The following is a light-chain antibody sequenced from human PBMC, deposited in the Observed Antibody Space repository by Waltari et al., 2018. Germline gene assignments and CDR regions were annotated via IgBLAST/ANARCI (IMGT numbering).Light chain of an antibody. J-gene: IGKJ4*01. CDR2: YGS. CDR1: PSVEGN. CDR3: CSYAGQFTWV. Sequence: EIVLTQSPDFQSVTPKQTVTITCRASPSVEGNLHWYQQKPDQPPKLLMKYGSQSISGVPDRFSGSKSGNTASLTISGLQSEDESHYFCCSYAGQFTWVFGGGTK. V-gene: IGKV6-21*02.